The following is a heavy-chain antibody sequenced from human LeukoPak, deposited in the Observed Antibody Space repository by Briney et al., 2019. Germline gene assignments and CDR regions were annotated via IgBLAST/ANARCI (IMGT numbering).Heavy chain of an antibody. D-gene: IGHD5-18*01. CDR2: ISGSGGST. J-gene: IGHJ4*02. V-gene: IGHV3-23*01. CDR1: GFTFSNYA. Sequence: GGSLRLSCVASGFTFSNYAMSWVRQAPGKGPEWVSAISGSGGSTYYADSVKGRFTISRDNPKNTLYLQMNSLRAEDTAVYYCAKPIQLWSPFGYWGQGTLVTVSS. CDR3: AKPIQLWSPFGY.